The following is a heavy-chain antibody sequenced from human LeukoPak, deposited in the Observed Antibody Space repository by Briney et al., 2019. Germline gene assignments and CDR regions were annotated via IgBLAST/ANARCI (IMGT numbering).Heavy chain of an antibody. CDR3: ARASGYCTSASCPDMDY. CDR2: INPNSGDT. J-gene: IGHJ4*02. Sequence: GASVKVSCKTSGYTFIGYYMHWVRQAPGQGLEWMGWINPNSGDTNYAQRFQGRVTMTRDTSIRTAYLELNRLRSGDTAVYYCARASGYCTSASCPDMDYWGQGTLVTVSS. D-gene: IGHD2-2*01. V-gene: IGHV1-2*02. CDR1: GYTFIGYY.